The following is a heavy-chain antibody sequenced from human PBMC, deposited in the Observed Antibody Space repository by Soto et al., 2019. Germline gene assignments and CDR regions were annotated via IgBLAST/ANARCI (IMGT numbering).Heavy chain of an antibody. CDR3: GREEYYYGSRSVFDY. V-gene: IGHV1-69*08. D-gene: IGHD3-10*01. CDR1: GGTFSSYT. Sequence: QVQLVQSGAEVKKPGSSVKVSCKASGGTFSSYTISWVRQAPGQGLEWMGRIIPIHGIANYAQKFQGRVTITADKSTSTAYMELSSMRSEDTAVYYCGREEYYYGSRSVFDYWGQGTLVTVSS. CDR2: IIPIHGIA. J-gene: IGHJ4*01.